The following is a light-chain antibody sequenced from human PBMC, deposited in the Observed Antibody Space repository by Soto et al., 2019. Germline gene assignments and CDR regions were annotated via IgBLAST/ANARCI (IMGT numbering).Light chain of an antibody. V-gene: IGKV3-11*01. CDR1: QSVSSY. CDR3: QQYNNWSPWT. J-gene: IGKJ1*01. CDR2: DAS. Sequence: EIVFTPSPATLSLSPGERATLSCRASQSVSSYLAWYQQKPGQAPRLLIYDASNRATGIPARFSGSGSGTDFTLTISSLEPEDFAVYYCQQYNNWSPWTFGQGTKVDIK.